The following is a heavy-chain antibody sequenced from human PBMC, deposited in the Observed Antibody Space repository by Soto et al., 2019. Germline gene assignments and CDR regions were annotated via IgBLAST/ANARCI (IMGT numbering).Heavy chain of an antibody. V-gene: IGHV4-34*01. CDR3: ARALPFYDLWSGYYSYFYGLDV. Sequence: QVQLQQWGAGLLKPSETLSLTCAVYGESFSGYYWSWIRQPPGKGLEWIGEINHSGSTHYNPSLKSRVTISVDTSKNQFSLRLSSVTASDTAVYYCARALPFYDLWSGYYSYFYGLDVWGQGTTVTVSS. CDR2: INHSGST. J-gene: IGHJ6*02. CDR1: GESFSGYY. D-gene: IGHD3-3*01.